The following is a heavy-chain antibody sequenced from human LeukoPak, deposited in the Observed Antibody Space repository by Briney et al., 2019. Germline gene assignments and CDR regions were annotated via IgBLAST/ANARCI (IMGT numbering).Heavy chain of an antibody. CDR2: ISWNSDSI. Sequence: GGSLRLSCAASGFTFDDYAMHWVRQAPGKGLEWVSHISWNSDSIDYADSVKGRFTISRDNAKNSLYLQMNSLRAEDTALYYCAKDMGYSGYDRQGVFDMWGQGTMVTVSS. D-gene: IGHD5-12*01. CDR1: GFTFDDYA. CDR3: AKDMGYSGYDRQGVFDM. V-gene: IGHV3-9*01. J-gene: IGHJ3*02.